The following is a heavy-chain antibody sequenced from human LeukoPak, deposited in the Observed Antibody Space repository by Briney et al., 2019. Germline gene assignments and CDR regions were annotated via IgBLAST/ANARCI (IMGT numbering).Heavy chain of an antibody. J-gene: IGHJ4*02. V-gene: IGHV3-23*01. Sequence: GGSLRLSCAASGFTFSSYAMSWVRQAPGKGLEWVSVIGGSGGSTYYTDSVKGRFTISRDNSKNTLYLQVNSLRAEDTALYYCAKSKQWLPDYDYWGQGTLVTVSS. D-gene: IGHD6-19*01. CDR2: IGGSGGST. CDR3: AKSKQWLPDYDY. CDR1: GFTFSSYA.